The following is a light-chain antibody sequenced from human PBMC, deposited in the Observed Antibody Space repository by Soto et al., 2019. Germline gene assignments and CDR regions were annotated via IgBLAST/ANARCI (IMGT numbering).Light chain of an antibody. CDR1: NSNIGNNY. Sequence: QSVLTQPPSVSAAPGQKVTISCSGSNSNIGNNYVSWYQQFPRTAPKLLIYDNNKRPSGIPDRFSGSKSGTSATLAITGLQTGDEADYYCATWDGSLVLFGGGTKVTVL. CDR2: DNN. V-gene: IGLV1-51*01. J-gene: IGLJ2*01. CDR3: ATWDGSLVL.